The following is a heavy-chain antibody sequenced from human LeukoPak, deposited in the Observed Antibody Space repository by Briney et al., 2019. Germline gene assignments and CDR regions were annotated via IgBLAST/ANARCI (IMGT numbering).Heavy chain of an antibody. J-gene: IGHJ6*03. CDR1: GYTFTSYA. CDR3: ARAPWFGELLFYMDV. CDR2: INAGNGNT. Sequence: ASVKVSCKASGYTFTSYAMHWVRQAPGQRLEWMGWINAGNGNTKYSQEFQGRVTITRDTSASTAYMELSSLRSEDMAVYYCARAPWFGELLFYMDVWGKGTTVTISS. D-gene: IGHD3-10*01. V-gene: IGHV1-3*03.